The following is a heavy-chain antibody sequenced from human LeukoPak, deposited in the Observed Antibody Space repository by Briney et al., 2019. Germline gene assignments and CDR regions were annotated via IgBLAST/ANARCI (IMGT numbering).Heavy chain of an antibody. V-gene: IGHV3-7*03. D-gene: IGHD4-17*01. CDR3: ARGMTTVTTWWFDP. CDR1: GFTFSRYW. Sequence: GGALRLSCAAPGFTFSRYWMSWVRQAPGKGLEWVANIKEDGSEKYYVDSVKGRFTTSRDNAKNSLYLQMNSLRAEDTAVYYCARGMTTVTTWWFDPWGQGTLVTVSS. CDR2: IKEDGSEK. J-gene: IGHJ5*02.